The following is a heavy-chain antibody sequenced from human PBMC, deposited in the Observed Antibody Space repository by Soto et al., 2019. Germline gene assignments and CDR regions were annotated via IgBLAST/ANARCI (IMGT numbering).Heavy chain of an antibody. CDR1: GFTFSSYG. CDR2: ISYDGSNK. Sequence: PGGSLRLSCAASGFTFSSYGMHWVRQAPGKGLEWVAVISYDGSNKYYADSVKGRFTISRDNSKNTLYLQMNSLRAEDTAVYYCAKDRQGVDTAMLGLGSFDYYYGMDGWGQGTTVTVSS. V-gene: IGHV3-30*18. D-gene: IGHD5-18*01. CDR3: AKDRQGVDTAMLGLGSFDYYYGMDG. J-gene: IGHJ6*02.